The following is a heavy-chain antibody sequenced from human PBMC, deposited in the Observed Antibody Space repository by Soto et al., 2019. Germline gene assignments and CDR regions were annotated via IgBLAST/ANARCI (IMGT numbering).Heavy chain of an antibody. V-gene: IGHV1-69*13. CDR2: IIPIFGTA. J-gene: IGHJ5*02. CDR3: ARSGSRVLWLGELLSGVNWFDH. Sequence: GASVKVSCKASGGTFSSYAISWVRQAPGQGLEWMGGIIPIFGTANYAQKFQGRVTITADESTSTAYMELSSLRSEDTAVYYCARSGSRVLWLGELLSGVNWFDHWGQGTQVTVSS. CDR1: GGTFSSYA. D-gene: IGHD3-10*01.